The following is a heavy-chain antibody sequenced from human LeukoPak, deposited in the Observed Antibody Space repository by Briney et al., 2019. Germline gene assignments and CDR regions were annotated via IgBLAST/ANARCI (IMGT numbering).Heavy chain of an antibody. V-gene: IGHV4-34*01. CDR3: ARGRYSQPYYYYYYYMDV. Sequence: SETLSLTCAVYGGSFSGYYWSWIRQPPGKGLEWIGEINHSGSTSYNPSLKSRVTISVDTSKNQFSLKLSSVTAADTAVYYCARGRYSQPYYYYYYYMDVWGKGTTVTVSS. D-gene: IGHD4-11*01. J-gene: IGHJ6*03. CDR1: GGSFSGYY. CDR2: INHSGST.